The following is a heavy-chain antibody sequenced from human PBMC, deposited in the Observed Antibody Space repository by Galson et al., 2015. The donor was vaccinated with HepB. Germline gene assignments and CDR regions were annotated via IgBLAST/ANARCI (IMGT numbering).Heavy chain of an antibody. Sequence: SVKVSCKASGGTFSSYAISWVRQAPGQGLEWMGGIIPIFGTANYAQKFQGRVTITADESTSTAYMELSSLRSEDTAVYYCADLGYCSSTSCYSPGDYYDSSGYNAFDIWGQGTMVTVSS. D-gene: IGHD2-2*02. J-gene: IGHJ3*02. CDR2: IIPIFGTA. CDR1: GGTFSSYA. CDR3: ADLGYCSSTSCYSPGDYYDSSGYNAFDI. V-gene: IGHV1-69*13.